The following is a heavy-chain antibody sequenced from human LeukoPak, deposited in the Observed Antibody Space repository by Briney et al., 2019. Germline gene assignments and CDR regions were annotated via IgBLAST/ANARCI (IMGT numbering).Heavy chain of an antibody. CDR1: GGSISSYY. CDR3: ARDRGDYVDPRAFDI. V-gene: IGHV4-59*01. J-gene: IGHJ3*02. Sequence: SETLSLTCTVSGGSISSYYWSWIRQPPGKGLEWIGYIYYSGSTNYNPSLKSRVTISVDTSKNQFSLKLSSVTAADTAVYYCARDRGDYVDPRAFDIWGQGTMVTVSS. CDR2: IYYSGST. D-gene: IGHD2-21*02.